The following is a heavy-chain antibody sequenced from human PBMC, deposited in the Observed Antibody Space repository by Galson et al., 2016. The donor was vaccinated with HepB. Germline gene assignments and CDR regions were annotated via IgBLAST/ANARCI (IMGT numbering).Heavy chain of an antibody. V-gene: IGHV3-23*01. CDR1: GFSFDIYA. CDR3: AKDRTVEPGNVCWFDT. Sequence: SLRLSCAASGFSFDIYAMSWFRQAPRKGLEWVSSISGGGGDKYYADSVKGRFTISRDNSKNRLYLQMNRLGVEDTAVYYCAKDRTVEPGNVCWFDTWCQGTLVTVTS. J-gene: IGHJ5*02. CDR2: ISGGGGDK. D-gene: IGHD1-1*01.